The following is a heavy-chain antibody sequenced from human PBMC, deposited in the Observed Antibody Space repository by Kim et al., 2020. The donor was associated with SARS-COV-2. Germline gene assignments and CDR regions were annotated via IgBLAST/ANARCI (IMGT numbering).Heavy chain of an antibody. Sequence: STNSNPYLKSRVTRSVDTSKNQFSLKLSSVTAADTAVYYCARDSDGPFGYWGQGTLVTVSS. J-gene: IGHJ4*02. D-gene: IGHD2-21*01. CDR3: ARDSDGPFGY. CDR2: ST. V-gene: IGHV4-34*01.